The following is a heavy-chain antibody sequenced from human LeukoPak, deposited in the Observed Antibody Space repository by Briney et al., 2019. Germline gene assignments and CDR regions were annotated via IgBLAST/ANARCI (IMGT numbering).Heavy chain of an antibody. V-gene: IGHV4-38-2*01. CDR2: IHHSGNI. CDR3: ARHSRVIVGAICAFDF. Sequence: SETLSLTCAVSGYSIYSNYFWAWMRQPPGEGLEWIGSIHHSGNIYYNPSLKSRVTISVGTSENHFSLKLSSVTAADTALYYCARHSRVIVGAICAFDFWGQGTKVTVSS. CDR1: GYSIYSNYF. D-gene: IGHD1-26*01. J-gene: IGHJ3*01.